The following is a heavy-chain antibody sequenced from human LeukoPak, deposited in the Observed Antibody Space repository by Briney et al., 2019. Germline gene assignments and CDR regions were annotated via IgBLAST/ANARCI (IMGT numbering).Heavy chain of an antibody. J-gene: IGHJ4*02. CDR3: ARAPSECGGTCLSEH. CDR1: GRSISGYF. D-gene: IGHD2-15*01. CDR2: IHDNGDS. V-gene: IGHV4-4*07. Sequence: SDTLTLTCTVSGRSISGYFWSWIRQSAGKALEWISRIHDNGDSNQNPSLKSRITMALDTSRNQVSLKLTSVTDADTAVYYCARAPSECGGTCLSEHWGPGPLVNVSS.